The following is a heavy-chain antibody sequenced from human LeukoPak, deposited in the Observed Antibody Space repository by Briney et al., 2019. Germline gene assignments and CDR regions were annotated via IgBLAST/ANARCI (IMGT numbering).Heavy chain of an antibody. CDR1: GFTFSSYA. V-gene: IGHV3-23*01. CDR3: ARVSYGDYGRGAFDI. CDR2: ISGSGGST. J-gene: IGHJ3*02. Sequence: GGSLRLSCAASGFTFSSYAMSWVRQAPGKGLEWVSAISGSGGSTYYADSVKGRFTISRENAKKSLYLQMNSLRAGDTAVYYCARVSYGDYGRGAFDIWGQGTMVTVSS. D-gene: IGHD4-17*01.